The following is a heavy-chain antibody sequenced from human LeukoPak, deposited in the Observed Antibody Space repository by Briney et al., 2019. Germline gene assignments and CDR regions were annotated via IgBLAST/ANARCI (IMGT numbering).Heavy chain of an antibody. D-gene: IGHD2-2*01. J-gene: IGHJ4*02. V-gene: IGHV1-18*01. CDR2: ISAYNGNT. CDR1: GYTFTSYG. Sequence: ASVKVSCEASGYTFTSYGISWVRQAPGQGLEWMGWISAYNGNTNYAQKLQGRVTMTTDTSTSTAYMELRSLRSDDTAVYYCARSYCSSTSCSLTDYWGQGTLVTVSS. CDR3: ARSYCSSTSCSLTDY.